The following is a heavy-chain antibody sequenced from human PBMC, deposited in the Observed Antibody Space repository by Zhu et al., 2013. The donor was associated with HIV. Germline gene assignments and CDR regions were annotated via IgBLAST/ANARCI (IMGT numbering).Heavy chain of an antibody. V-gene: IGHV3-7*01. CDR3: ARDRWGAVAGTLVPTP. J-gene: IGHJ5*02. D-gene: IGHD6-19*01. Sequence: EVQLVESGGGLVQPGGSLRLSCAASGFTFSSYWMSWVRQAPGKGLEWVANIKQDGSEKYYVDSVKGRFTISRDNAKNSLYLQMNSLRAEDTAVYYCARDRWGAVAGTLVPTPWGQGTLVHRLL. CDR2: IKQDGSEK. CDR1: GFTFSSYW.